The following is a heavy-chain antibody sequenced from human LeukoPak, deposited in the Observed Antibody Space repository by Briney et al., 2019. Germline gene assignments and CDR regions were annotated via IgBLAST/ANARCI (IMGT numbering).Heavy chain of an antibody. D-gene: IGHD3-16*02. CDR2: ICHGDSDT. Sequence: GESLKISCKGSGYSFTSYWICGGRQMPGKGLEWMAIICHGDSDTRYGQSVQGRVTISSDNSNSTVYLQGSSLKASDTAVYYCARRYRDYVSVFDFWGQGTLVTVSS. CDR3: ARRYRDYVSVFDF. V-gene: IGHV5-51*01. CDR1: GYSFTSYW. J-gene: IGHJ4*02.